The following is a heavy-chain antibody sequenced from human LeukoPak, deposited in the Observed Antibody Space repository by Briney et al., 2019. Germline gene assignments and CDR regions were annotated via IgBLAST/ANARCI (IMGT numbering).Heavy chain of an antibody. Sequence: GASVKVSCKASGYTFTGYYMHWVRQAPGQGLEWMGWINPNSGGTNYAQKFQGRVTMTRDTSISTAYMELSRLRSDDTAVYYCTISLAAPLANDAIDIWGQGTMVTVSS. CDR1: GYTFTGYY. D-gene: IGHD6-13*01. V-gene: IGHV1-2*02. J-gene: IGHJ3*02. CDR3: TISLAAPLANDAIDI. CDR2: INPNSGGT.